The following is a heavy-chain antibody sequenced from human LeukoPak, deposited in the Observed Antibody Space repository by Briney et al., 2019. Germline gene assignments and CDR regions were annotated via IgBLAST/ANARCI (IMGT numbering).Heavy chain of an antibody. CDR1: GFTFNTYG. CDR2: TWYDGSIR. V-gene: IGHV3-33*01. J-gene: IGHJ4*02. Sequence: GGSLRLSCGASGFTFNTYGIHWVRQAPGKGLEWVAVTWYDGSIRYYADSVKGRFSISRDNIKNTVYLQMNSLRAEDTAVYYCARGYGDYVSYWGQGTLVTVSS. D-gene: IGHD4-17*01. CDR3: ARGYGDYVSY.